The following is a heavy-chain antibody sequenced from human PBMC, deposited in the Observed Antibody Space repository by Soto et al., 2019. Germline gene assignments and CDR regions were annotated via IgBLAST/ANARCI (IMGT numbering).Heavy chain of an antibody. Sequence: LRLSCAASGFTFSSYAMSWVRQAPGKGLEWVSAISGSGGSTYYADSVKGRFTISRDNSKNTLYLQMNSLRAEDTAVYYCVKILQYSYGLPHWGQGTLVTVSS. D-gene: IGHD5-18*01. CDR3: VKILQYSYGLPH. CDR1: GFTFSSYA. J-gene: IGHJ4*02. CDR2: ISGSGGST. V-gene: IGHV3-23*01.